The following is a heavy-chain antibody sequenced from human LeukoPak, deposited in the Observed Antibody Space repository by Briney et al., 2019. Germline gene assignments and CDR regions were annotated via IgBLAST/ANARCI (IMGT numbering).Heavy chain of an antibody. D-gene: IGHD6-19*01. V-gene: IGHV4-4*07. CDR3: ARRGWSGNDY. Sequence: TSETLSLTCTVSGGSIRSYYWSWIRQPAGKGLEWIGRIYASGTITYNPSLESRVSMSVDTSKNQFSLHLTSVTAADTAMYYCARRGWSGNDYWGQGTLVTVSS. CDR2: IYASGTI. J-gene: IGHJ4*02. CDR1: GGSIRSYY.